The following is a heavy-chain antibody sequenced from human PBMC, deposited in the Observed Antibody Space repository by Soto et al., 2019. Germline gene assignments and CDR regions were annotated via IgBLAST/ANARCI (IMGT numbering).Heavy chain of an antibody. CDR3: AGAMLAYCGGDCIS. D-gene: IGHD2-21*02. Sequence: GGSLRLSCAASGFTFSSYSMNWVRQAPGKGLEWVSSISSSSSYIYYADSVKGRFTISRDNAKDSLYLQMNSLRAEDTAVYYCAGAMLAYCGGDCISWGQGTLVTVSS. V-gene: IGHV3-21*01. J-gene: IGHJ4*02. CDR2: ISSSSSYI. CDR1: GFTFSSYS.